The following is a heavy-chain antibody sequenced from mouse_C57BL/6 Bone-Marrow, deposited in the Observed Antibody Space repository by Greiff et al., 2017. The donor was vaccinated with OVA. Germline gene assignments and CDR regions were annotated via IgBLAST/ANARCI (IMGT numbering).Heavy chain of an antibody. Sequence: VQLKESGAELVRPGASVKLSCTASGFNIKDDYMHWVKQRPEQGLEWIGWIDPENGDTEYASKFQGKATITADTSSNTAYLQLSSLTSEDTAVYYCTTGIKDYFDYWGQGTTLTVSS. CDR3: TTGIKDYFDY. J-gene: IGHJ2*01. CDR1: GFNIKDDY. CDR2: IDPENGDT. V-gene: IGHV14-4*01.